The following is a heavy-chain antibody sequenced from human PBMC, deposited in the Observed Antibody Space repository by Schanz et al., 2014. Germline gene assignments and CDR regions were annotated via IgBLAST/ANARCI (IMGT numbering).Heavy chain of an antibody. CDR3: ARPSEDSSCDTYFDF. D-gene: IGHD2-15*01. CDR1: GFTFSSYA. CDR2: ISNDGSIK. J-gene: IGHJ4*02. Sequence: QVQLLQFGGGVVQPGRSLRLSCAASGFTFSSYAMHWVRQAPGKGLEWVALISNDGSIKYYADSVEGRFTISRDNSRNTLYLQMNSLRTEDTAVYYCARPSEDSSCDTYFDFWGQGILVTVSS. V-gene: IGHV3-30-3*01.